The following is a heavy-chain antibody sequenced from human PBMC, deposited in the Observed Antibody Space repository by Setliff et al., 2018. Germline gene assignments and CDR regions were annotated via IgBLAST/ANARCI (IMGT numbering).Heavy chain of an antibody. CDR3: ARYDSSGYSENYYFDY. CDR2: VYYSGNT. J-gene: IGHJ4*02. Sequence: ETLSLTCTVSGGSISSYYWSWIRQPPGKGLEWIGCVYYSGNTYYSPSLKSRVTMFVDTSKNQFSLMLYSVTAADTAIYYCARYDSSGYSENYYFDYWGQGTLVTVSS. V-gene: IGHV4-59*04. CDR1: GGSISSYY. D-gene: IGHD3-22*01.